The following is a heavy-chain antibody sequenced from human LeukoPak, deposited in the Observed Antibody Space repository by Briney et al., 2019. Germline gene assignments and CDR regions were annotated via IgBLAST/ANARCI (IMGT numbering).Heavy chain of an antibody. CDR3: TAGGRQQLEPYYYYYGMDV. Sequence: PSETLSLTCTVSGGSISSYYWSWIRQPPGKGLEWIGYIYYSGSTNYNPSLKSRVTISVDTSKNQFSLKLSSVTAADTAVYYCTAGGRQQLEPYYYYYGMDVWGQGTTVTVSS. D-gene: IGHD6-13*01. J-gene: IGHJ6*02. V-gene: IGHV4-59*01. CDR1: GGSISSYY. CDR2: IYYSGST.